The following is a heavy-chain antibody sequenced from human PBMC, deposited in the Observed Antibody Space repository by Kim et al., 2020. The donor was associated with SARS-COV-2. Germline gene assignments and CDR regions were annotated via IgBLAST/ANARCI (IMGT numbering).Heavy chain of an antibody. D-gene: IGHD3-16*01. Sequence: GGSLRLSCAASGFTFTTYAMSWVRQAPGKGLEWVSSISGGGANKHYADSVKGRFTISRDNSEDTLYLQMNSLRGEDTALYYCAKDYQGAFADPLHYWGQG. J-gene: IGHJ4*02. CDR2: ISGGGANK. CDR3: AKDYQGAFADPLHY. CDR1: GFTFTTYA. V-gene: IGHV3-23*01.